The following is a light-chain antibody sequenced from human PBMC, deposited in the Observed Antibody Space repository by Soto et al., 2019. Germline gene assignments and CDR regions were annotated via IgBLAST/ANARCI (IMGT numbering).Light chain of an antibody. J-gene: IGKJ3*01. CDR1: QGISSY. CDR2: AAS. V-gene: IGKV1-9*01. CDR3: QQLNSYPRT. Sequence: IQLTQSASFLSASLGDRVTLTCRASQGISSYLAWYQQKPGKAPKLLIYAASTLQSGVPSRFSGSGSGTEFTLTISSLQPEDFATYYCQQLNSYPRTFGPGTKVDIK.